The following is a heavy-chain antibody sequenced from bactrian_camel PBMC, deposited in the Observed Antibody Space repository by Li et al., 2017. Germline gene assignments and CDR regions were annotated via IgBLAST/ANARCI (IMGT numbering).Heavy chain of an antibody. CDR1: EAIKC. Sequence: VQLVESGGGSVQPGGSLRLSCVASEAIKCMSWFRQAPGKERERVADVWTSGGRTYYADFVKGRFTISQDTDKNTVHLQMNQLEPEDTAEYFCAGGEQDDGNWYSLCGSGGQGTQVTVS. CDR3: AGGEQDDGNWYSLCGS. V-gene: IGHV3S53*01. CDR2: VWTSGGRT. J-gene: IGHJ6*01. D-gene: IGHD6*01.